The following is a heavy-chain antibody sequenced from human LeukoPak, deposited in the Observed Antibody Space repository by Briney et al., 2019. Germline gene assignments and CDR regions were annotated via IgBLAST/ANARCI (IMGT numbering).Heavy chain of an antibody. J-gene: IGHJ6*04. D-gene: IGHD3-10*01. CDR1: GYSFTSYW. CDR2: IYPGDSDT. CDR3: ARLKYGSGSYTYYYYGMDV. V-gene: IGHV5-51*01. Sequence: GESLKISCKGSGYSFTSYWIGWVRQMPGKGLEWMGIIYPGDSDTRYSPSFQGQVTISADKSISTASLQWSSLKASDTAMYYCARLKYGSGSYTYYYYGMDVWGKGTTVTVSS.